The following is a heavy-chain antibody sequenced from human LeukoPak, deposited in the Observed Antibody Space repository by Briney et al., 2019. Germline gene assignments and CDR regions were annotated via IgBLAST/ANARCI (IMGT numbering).Heavy chain of an antibody. CDR2: ISSSSSTI. Sequence: GGSLRLSCVASGFTFSSYSMNWVRQAPGKGLEWVSYISSSSSTIYYADSVKGRFTISRDNAKNSLYLQMNSLRPEDTAVYYCARDTAVGAARRFDYWGQGTLVTVSS. J-gene: IGHJ4*02. V-gene: IGHV3-48*01. CDR1: GFTFSSYS. D-gene: IGHD6-6*01. CDR3: ARDTAVGAARRFDY.